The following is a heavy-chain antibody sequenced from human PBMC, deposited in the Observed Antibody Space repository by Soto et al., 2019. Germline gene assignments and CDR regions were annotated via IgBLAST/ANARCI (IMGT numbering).Heavy chain of an antibody. D-gene: IGHD3-3*01. CDR1: GFTFDDYT. CDR2: ISWDGGST. V-gene: IGHV3-43*01. CDR3: AKATPSIWSGRHNYYYYYGMDV. J-gene: IGHJ6*02. Sequence: GGSLRLSCAASGFTFDDYTMHWVRQAPGKGLEWVSLISWDGGSTYYADSVKGRFTISRDNSKNSLYLQMNSLRTEDTALYYCAKATPSIWSGRHNYYYYYGMDVWGQGTTVTVSS.